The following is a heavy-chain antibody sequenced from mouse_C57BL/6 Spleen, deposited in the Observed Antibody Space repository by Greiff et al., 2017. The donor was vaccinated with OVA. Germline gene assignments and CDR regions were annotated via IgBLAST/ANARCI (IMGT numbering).Heavy chain of an antibody. CDR2: IYPGDGDT. CDR1: GYAFSSSW. J-gene: IGHJ3*01. CDR3: ARDTTVVARRFAY. Sequence: VQLQQSGPELVKPGASVKISCKASGYAFSSSWMNWVKQRPGKGLEWIGRIYPGDGDTNYNGKFKGKATLTADKSSSTAYMQLSSLTSEDSAVYCCARDTTVVARRFAYWGQGTLVTVSA. D-gene: IGHD1-1*01. V-gene: IGHV1-82*01.